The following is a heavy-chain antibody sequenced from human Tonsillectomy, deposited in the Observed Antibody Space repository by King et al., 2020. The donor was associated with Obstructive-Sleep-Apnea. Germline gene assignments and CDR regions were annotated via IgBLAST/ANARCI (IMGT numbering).Heavy chain of an antibody. CDR2: IYYSGST. J-gene: IGHJ4*02. Sequence: QLQESGPGLVKPSQTLSLTCTVSGGSISSGDYYWSWIRQPPGKGLEWIGYIYYSGSTYYNPSLKSRVTISVDTSKNQFSLKLSSVTAADTAVYYCARAYYDSSGYYYIYYFDYWGQGTLVTVSS. D-gene: IGHD3-22*01. V-gene: IGHV4-30-4*01. CDR3: ARAYYDSSGYYYIYYFDY. CDR1: GGSISSGDYY.